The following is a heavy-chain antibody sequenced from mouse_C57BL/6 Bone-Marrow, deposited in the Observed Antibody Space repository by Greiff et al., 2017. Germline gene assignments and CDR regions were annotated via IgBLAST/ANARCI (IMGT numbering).Heavy chain of an antibody. CDR3: ARFYDGYYDFDY. CDR1: GYTFTRYW. Sequence: VQLQQSGAELAKPGASVKLSCTASGYTFTRYWMHWVKQRPGQGLEWIGYINPSSGYTKYNQKFKDKATLTADTSSSTAYMQLSSLTYEDSAVYYCARFYDGYYDFDYWGQGTTLTVSS. J-gene: IGHJ2*01. CDR2: INPSSGYT. D-gene: IGHD2-3*01. V-gene: IGHV1-7*01.